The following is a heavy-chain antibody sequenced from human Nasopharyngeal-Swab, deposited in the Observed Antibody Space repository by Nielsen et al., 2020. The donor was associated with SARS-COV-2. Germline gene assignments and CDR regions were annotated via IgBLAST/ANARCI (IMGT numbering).Heavy chain of an antibody. Sequence: ASVKVSCKASGYIFTSYGISWVRQAPGQGLEWMGWISAHNGNTDCIQKFQDRVTMTTDTSTSTAYMELRSLRPDDTAIYYCARGHSDSWFAEYYQHWGQGTLVTVSS. CDR1: GYIFTSYG. V-gene: IGHV1-18*04. CDR3: ARGHSDSWFAEYYQH. CDR2: ISAHNGNT. D-gene: IGHD6-13*01. J-gene: IGHJ1*01.